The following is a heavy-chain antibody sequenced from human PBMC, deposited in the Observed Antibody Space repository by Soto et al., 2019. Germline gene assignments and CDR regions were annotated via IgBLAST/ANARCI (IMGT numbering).Heavy chain of an antibody. CDR3: ARRGAGYNYDY. J-gene: IGHJ4*02. V-gene: IGHV5-51*01. Sequence: PGESLKISCGTSGYSFPGFWIGWVRQVPGKGLEWMGIIFPGDSDTRYSPSFQGQVAISADKSTSTAYLQWSSLKASDTAMYYCARRGAGYNYDYWGQGTLVTVSS. CDR2: IFPGDSDT. D-gene: IGHD5-12*01. CDR1: GYSFPGFW.